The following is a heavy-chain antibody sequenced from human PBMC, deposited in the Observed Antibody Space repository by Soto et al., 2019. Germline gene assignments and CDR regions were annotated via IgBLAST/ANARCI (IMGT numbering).Heavy chain of an antibody. CDR2: ITSTSNNI. V-gene: IGHV3-48*01. D-gene: IGHD2-15*01. J-gene: IGHJ4*01. CDR3: LSALLKDLRSY. CDR1: EFILSGDV. Sequence: PGGSLRLSCAASEFILSGDVMYCARQAPGRGLEWLSHITSTSNNIYYADSVKGRFTISRDNAKNSLYLQMNSLRAEDTAVYYCLSALLKDLRSYRAQRTPVPVS.